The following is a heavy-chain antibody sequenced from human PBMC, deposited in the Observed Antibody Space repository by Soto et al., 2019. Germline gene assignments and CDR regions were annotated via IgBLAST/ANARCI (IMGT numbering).Heavy chain of an antibody. V-gene: IGHV1-69*06. CDR1: GGALTSYP. CDR2: IDPIVDTS. Sequence: QVRLEQSGAEVKKPGSSVRVSCQASGGALTSYPIHWVRQAPGQGLEWMGVIDPIVDTSNLAENFKNRLTLTADTSTKTVYMDLTSLRSDDTDIYFCATYPRPYKWTDIWSRGTQLTVSS. D-gene: IGHD1-20*01. CDR3: ATYPRPYKWTDI. J-gene: IGHJ4*02.